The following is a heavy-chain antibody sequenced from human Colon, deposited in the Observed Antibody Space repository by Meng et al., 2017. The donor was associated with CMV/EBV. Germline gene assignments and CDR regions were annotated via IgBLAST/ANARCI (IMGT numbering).Heavy chain of an antibody. CDR2: IRQDGNQQ. CDR1: GFIFGNSW. CDR3: ARDPVAATDY. J-gene: IGHJ4*02. Sequence: GESLKISCVASGFIFGNSWMTWVRQALGKGLEWVASIRQDGNQQFYLDSVRGRFTISRDNAKNSLYLQMNNLRAEDTAVYYCARDPVAATDYWGQGTLVTVSS. V-gene: IGHV3-7*03. D-gene: IGHD6-25*01.